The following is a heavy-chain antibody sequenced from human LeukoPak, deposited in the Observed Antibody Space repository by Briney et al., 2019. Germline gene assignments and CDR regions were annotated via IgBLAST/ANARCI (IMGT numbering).Heavy chain of an antibody. J-gene: IGHJ4*02. Sequence: SEILSLTCTVSGGSISSGDYYWSWIRQPPGKGLEWIGYIYYSGSTYYNPSLKSRVTISVDTSKNQFSLKLSSVTAADTAVYYCAREAVDTAMVDYWGQGTLVTVSS. CDR2: IYYSGST. D-gene: IGHD5-18*01. CDR3: AREAVDTAMVDY. V-gene: IGHV4-30-4*08. CDR1: GGSISSGDYY.